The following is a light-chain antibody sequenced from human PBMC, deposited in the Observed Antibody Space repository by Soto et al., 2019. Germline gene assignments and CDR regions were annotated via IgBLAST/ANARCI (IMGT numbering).Light chain of an antibody. CDR3: QQSNNYPWT. Sequence: DIQMTQSPSTLSASVGDRVTITCRASQSISSWLAWYQQKPGKAPRLLIYEASSLESGVTSRFSGSGSGTEFTLTISSLQTDDFATYYCQQSNNYPWTFGQGTKVEIK. V-gene: IGKV1-5*03. J-gene: IGKJ1*01. CDR2: EAS. CDR1: QSISSW.